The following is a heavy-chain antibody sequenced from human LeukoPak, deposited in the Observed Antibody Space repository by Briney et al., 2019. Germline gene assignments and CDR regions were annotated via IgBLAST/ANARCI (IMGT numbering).Heavy chain of an antibody. V-gene: IGHV4-34*01. D-gene: IGHD3-22*01. CDR1: GGSFSGYY. Sequence: SETLCPSCPVYGGSFSGYYWSWIGQPPGKGLEWIGEINHSGSTNYNPSLKSRVTISVDTSKNQFSLKLSSVTAADTAVYYCARGPHTGVNYYDSSGYYYWRQGTMVTVSS. CDR3: ARGPHTGVNYYDSSGYYY. CDR2: INHSGST. J-gene: IGHJ4*02.